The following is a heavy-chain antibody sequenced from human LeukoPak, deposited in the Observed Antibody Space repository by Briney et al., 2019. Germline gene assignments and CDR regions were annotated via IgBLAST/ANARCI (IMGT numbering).Heavy chain of an antibody. CDR3: AKDQYYYGSGNFDY. CDR2: ISGSGGST. CDR1: GFTLNTYA. Sequence: GGSLRLSCAASGFTLNTYAMSWVRQAPGKGLEWVSAISGSGGSTYYADSVKGRFTISRDNSKNTLYLQMNSLRAEDTAVYYCAKDQYYYGSGNFDYWGQGTLVTVSS. D-gene: IGHD3-10*01. J-gene: IGHJ4*02. V-gene: IGHV3-23*01.